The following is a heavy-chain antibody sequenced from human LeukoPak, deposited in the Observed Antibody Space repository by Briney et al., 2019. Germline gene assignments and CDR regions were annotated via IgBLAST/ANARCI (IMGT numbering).Heavy chain of an antibody. CDR2: IYYSGST. CDR1: GGSFSGYY. CDR3: ARGRTITMIDY. D-gene: IGHD3-22*01. Sequence: SETLSLTCAVYGGSFSGYYWSWIRQPPGKGLEWIGSIYYSGSTYYNPSLKSRVTISVDTSKNQFSLKLSSVTAADTAVYYCARGRTITMIDYWGQGTLVTVSS. J-gene: IGHJ4*02. V-gene: IGHV4-34*01.